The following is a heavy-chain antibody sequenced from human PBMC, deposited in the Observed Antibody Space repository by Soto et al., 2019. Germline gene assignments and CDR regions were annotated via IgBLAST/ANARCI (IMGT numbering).Heavy chain of an antibody. D-gene: IGHD2-2*01. CDR2: IIPIFGTA. J-gene: IGHJ6*02. Sequence: SVKVSCKASGGTFSSYAISWVRQAPGQGLEWMGGIIPIFGTANYAQKFQGRVTITADESTSTAYMELSSLRSEDTAVYYCARAIPAAMDYYYYGTDVWGQGTTVTVS. CDR3: ARAIPAAMDYYYYGTDV. V-gene: IGHV1-69*13. CDR1: GGTFSSYA.